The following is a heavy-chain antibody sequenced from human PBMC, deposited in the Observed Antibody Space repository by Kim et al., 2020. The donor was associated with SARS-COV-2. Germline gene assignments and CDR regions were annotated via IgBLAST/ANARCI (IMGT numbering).Heavy chain of an antibody. D-gene: IGHD5-12*01. J-gene: IGHJ4*02. Sequence: SETLSLTCTVSGGSISSSSYYWGWIRQPPGKGLEWIGSIYYSGSTYYNPSLKSRVTISVDTSKNQFSLKLSSVTAADTAVYYCARHGMATTGGFDYWGQGTLVTVSS. CDR3: ARHGMATTGGFDY. V-gene: IGHV4-39*01. CDR2: IYYSGST. CDR1: GGSISSSSYY.